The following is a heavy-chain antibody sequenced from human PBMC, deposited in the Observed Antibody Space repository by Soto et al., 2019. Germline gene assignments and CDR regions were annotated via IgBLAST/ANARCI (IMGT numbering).Heavy chain of an antibody. J-gene: IGHJ4*02. D-gene: IGHD2-8*01. CDR2: SIPHSGET. CDR1: GYSFTGYY. V-gene: IGHV1-2*02. CDR3: ARETDDVTNVAHDR. Sequence: QVQLLQSGAEVKRPGASVKVSCKASGYSFTGYYMHWVRQAPGQGLEWMGWSIPHSGETNYAQKFHARVTLTRDTSISTAYMQLSGLTSDDTAVYYCARETDDVTNVAHDRWGQAPLVTVSS.